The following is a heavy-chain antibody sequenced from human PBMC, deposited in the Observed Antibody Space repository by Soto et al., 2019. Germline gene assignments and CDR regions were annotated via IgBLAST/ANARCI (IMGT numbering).Heavy chain of an antibody. V-gene: IGHV3-30-3*01. Sequence: QVQLVESGGVVVQPGRALRLSCAASGFTFSGYTMHWVRQAPGKGLEWAAAISFDGSNKYYADSVKDRFTISRDNSKNTVYVQMNSIRAEDTVVNYCGSDGRFGNGYTLGFDYWGQGTLVTVSS. D-gene: IGHD3-16*01. CDR2: ISFDGSNK. J-gene: IGHJ4*02. CDR3: GSDGRFGNGYTLGFDY. CDR1: GFTFSGYT.